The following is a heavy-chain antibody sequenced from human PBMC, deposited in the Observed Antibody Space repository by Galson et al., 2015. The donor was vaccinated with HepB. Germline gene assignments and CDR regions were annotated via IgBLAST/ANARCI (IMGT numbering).Heavy chain of an antibody. CDR1: GYTFTSCG. J-gene: IGHJ6*03. D-gene: IGHD2-2*01. Sequence: SVKVSCKASGYTFTSCGISWVRQAPGQGLEWMGWISAYNGNTNYAQKLQGRVTMTTDTSTSTAYMELRSLRSDDTAVYYCARGGQLLSKYYYMDVWGKGTTVTVSS. CDR3: ARGGQLLSKYYYMDV. CDR2: ISAYNGNT. V-gene: IGHV1-18*04.